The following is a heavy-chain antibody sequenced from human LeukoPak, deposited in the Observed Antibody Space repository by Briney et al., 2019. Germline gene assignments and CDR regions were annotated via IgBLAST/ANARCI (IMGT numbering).Heavy chain of an antibody. CDR2: ISSSSSYI. CDR1: GFTFSSYS. Sequence: KPGGSLRLSCAASGFTFSSYSMNWVRQAPGKGLEWVSSISSSSSYIYYADSVKGRFTISRDNAKNSLYLQMNSPRAEDTAVYYCARGSYCSGGSCFDYWGQGTLVTVSS. D-gene: IGHD2-15*01. V-gene: IGHV3-21*01. J-gene: IGHJ4*02. CDR3: ARGSYCSGGSCFDY.